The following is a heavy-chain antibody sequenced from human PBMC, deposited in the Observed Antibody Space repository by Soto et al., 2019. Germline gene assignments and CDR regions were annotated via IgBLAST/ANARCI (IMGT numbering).Heavy chain of an antibody. V-gene: IGHV2-5*02. D-gene: IGHD3-3*01. CDR2: IYWDDDK. CDR3: AHRVLRAVFGLVTTTAIYFDF. CDR1: GFSLTTSGVG. J-gene: IGHJ4*02. Sequence: QITLNESGPTVVKPTETLTLTCTFSGFSLTTSGVGVGWVRQSPGKTPEWLAFIYWDDDKRYSTSLKSRLTITKEASKNQAVMTVANVDPADTATYYCAHRVLRAVFGLVTTTAIYFDFWGQGTPVVVSS.